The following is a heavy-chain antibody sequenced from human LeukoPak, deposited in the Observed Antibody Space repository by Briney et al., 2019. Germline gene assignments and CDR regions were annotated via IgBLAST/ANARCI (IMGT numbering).Heavy chain of an antibody. CDR3: ARENIVVVTAIRDAFDI. J-gene: IGHJ3*02. CDR2: ISSGSSTI. V-gene: IGHV3-48*02. Sequence: PGGPLRLPCAASGFTFSSYSMNWLRPAPGKGLECVSYISSGSSTIYYADSVKGRFTISRDNAKNSLCLLMNSLRDEDTAVYYCARENIVVVTAIRDAFDIWGQGTMVTVSS. D-gene: IGHD2-21*02. CDR1: GFTFSSYS.